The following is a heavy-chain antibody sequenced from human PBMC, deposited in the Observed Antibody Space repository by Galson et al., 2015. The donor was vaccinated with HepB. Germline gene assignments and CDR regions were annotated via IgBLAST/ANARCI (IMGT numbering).Heavy chain of an antibody. V-gene: IGHV3-23*01. Sequence: SLRLSCAASGFTFSSYAMSWVRQAPGRGLEWVSAISGSGGSTYYADSVKGRFTISRDNSKNTLYLQMNSLRAEDTAVYYCASERYIAAAGTPFDYWGQGTLVTVSS. CDR1: GFTFSSYA. J-gene: IGHJ4*02. D-gene: IGHD6-13*01. CDR3: ASERYIAAAGTPFDY. CDR2: ISGSGGST.